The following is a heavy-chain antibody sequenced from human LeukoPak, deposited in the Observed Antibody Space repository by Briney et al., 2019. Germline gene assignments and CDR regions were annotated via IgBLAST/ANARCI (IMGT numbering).Heavy chain of an antibody. D-gene: IGHD6-13*01. V-gene: IGHV3-21*01. CDR1: GFSFSSDS. J-gene: IGHJ4*02. Sequence: GGSLRLSCAASGFSFSSDSMNWVRQAPGQGLEWVSSISSSSSYIYYADSVKGRFTISRDNAKNSLYLQMNSLRAEDTAVYYCARALRTSIAAAGTWGQGTLVTVSS. CDR2: ISSSSSYI. CDR3: ARALRTSIAAAGT.